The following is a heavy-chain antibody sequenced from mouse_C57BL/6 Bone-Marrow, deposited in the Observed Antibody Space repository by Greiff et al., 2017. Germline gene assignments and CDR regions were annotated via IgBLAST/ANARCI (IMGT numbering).Heavy chain of an antibody. J-gene: IGHJ2*01. CDR2: IYPGDGDT. Sequence: VQLVESGPELVKPGASVKISCKASGYAFSSSWMNWVKQRPGKGLEWIGRIYPGDGDTNYNGKFKGKATLTADKSSSTAYMQLSSLTSEDSAVYFCARNGVYYYGSSYFDYWGQGTTLTVSS. D-gene: IGHD1-1*01. V-gene: IGHV1-82*01. CDR3: ARNGVYYYGSSYFDY. CDR1: GYAFSSSW.